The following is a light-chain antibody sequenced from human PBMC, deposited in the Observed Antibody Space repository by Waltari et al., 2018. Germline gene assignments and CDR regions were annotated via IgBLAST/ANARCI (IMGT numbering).Light chain of an antibody. CDR3: CSFAGGNNFEVI. V-gene: IGLV2-23*02. J-gene: IGLJ2*01. Sequence: QSALTQPASVSGSPGQSITISCTGTSSNVENYNLVFWYQHHPGKAPKLLIYEVSKRPAGISNRFSGSTSGNTASLTISGLQAEDESDYYCCSFAGGNNFEVIFGGGTRLTVL. CDR2: EVS. CDR1: SSNVENYNL.